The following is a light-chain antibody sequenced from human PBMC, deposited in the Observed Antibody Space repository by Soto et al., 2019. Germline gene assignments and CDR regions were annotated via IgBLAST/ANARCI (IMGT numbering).Light chain of an antibody. CDR1: QSVSTNY. CDR2: GAS. CDR3: QQYGSSPSIT. J-gene: IGKJ5*01. V-gene: IGKV3-20*01. Sequence: IVLTQSPGTLSLSPGERATLSCRASQSVSTNYLAWYQRKPGRAPRLLIYGASSRVTGIPGRFSGSGSGTDFTLTISRLEPEDFAVYYCQQYGSSPSITFGQGTRLEIK.